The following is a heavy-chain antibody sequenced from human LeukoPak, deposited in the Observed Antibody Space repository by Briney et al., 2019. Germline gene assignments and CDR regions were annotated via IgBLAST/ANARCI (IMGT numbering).Heavy chain of an antibody. CDR2: ISYDGSNK. CDR3: AKVARYSYGPNYYYGMDV. J-gene: IGHJ6*02. Sequence: PGGSLRLSCAASGFTFSSYGMHWVRQAPGKGLEWVAVISYDGSNKYYADSVKGRFTISRDNSKNTLYLQMNSLRAEDTAVYYCAKVARYSYGPNYYYGMDVWGQGTTVTVSS. CDR1: GFTFSSYG. V-gene: IGHV3-30*18. D-gene: IGHD5-18*01.